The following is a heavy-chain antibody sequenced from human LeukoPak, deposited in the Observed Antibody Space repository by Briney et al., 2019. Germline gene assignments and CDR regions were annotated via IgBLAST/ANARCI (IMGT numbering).Heavy chain of an antibody. CDR2: INHSGST. D-gene: IGHD3-22*01. CDR1: GGSFSGYY. CDR3: ARGPTYYYDSRETLTDDY. J-gene: IGHJ4*02. V-gene: IGHV4-34*01. Sequence: SETQSLTCAVYGGSFSGYYWSWIRQPPGKGLEWIGEINHSGSTNYNPSLKSRVTISVDTSKNQFSLKLSSVTAADTAVYYCARGPTYYYDSRETLTDDYWGQGTLVTVSS.